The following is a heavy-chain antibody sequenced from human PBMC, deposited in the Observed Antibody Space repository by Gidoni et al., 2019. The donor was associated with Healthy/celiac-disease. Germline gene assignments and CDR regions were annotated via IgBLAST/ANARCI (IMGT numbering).Heavy chain of an antibody. CDR1: GFTFSSYS. V-gene: IGHV3-21*01. CDR2: ISSSSSYI. D-gene: IGHD3-3*01. CDR3: ARGLGGFLEWLSEIPDY. J-gene: IGHJ4*02. Sequence: EVQLVESGGGLVKPGGSLRLSCAASGFTFSSYSMNWVRQAPGKGLEWVSSISSSSSYIYYADSVKGRFTISRDNAKNSLYLQMNSLRAEDTAVYYCARGLGGFLEWLSEIPDYWGQGTLVTVSS.